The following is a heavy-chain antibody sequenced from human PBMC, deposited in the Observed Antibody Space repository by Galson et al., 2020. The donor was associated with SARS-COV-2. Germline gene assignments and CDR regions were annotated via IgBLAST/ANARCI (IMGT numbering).Heavy chain of an antibody. CDR2: IYGDASGT. J-gene: IGHJ4*02. CDR3: AKDREPDSRCDIDY. V-gene: IGHV3-23*01. D-gene: IGHD3-22*01. Sequence: TGGSLRLSCVGSGFAFRIYTINWVRQAPGEGLEWVAGIYGDASGTAYADSVKGRFTISRDNSKNTLYLQMNSLRTEDTAVYFCAKDREPDSRCDIDYWGQGTQVTVSS. CDR1: GFAFRIYT.